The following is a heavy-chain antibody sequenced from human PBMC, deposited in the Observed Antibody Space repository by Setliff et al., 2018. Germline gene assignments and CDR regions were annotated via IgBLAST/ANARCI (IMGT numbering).Heavy chain of an antibody. J-gene: IGHJ4*02. CDR3: ARDPPHLYGSGSYYSRVNFDY. CDR2: ISAYNGNT. Sequence: ASVKVSCKASGYTFTSYGISWVRQAPGQGLEWMGWISAYNGNTNYAQKLQGRVTMTTDTSTSTAYMELRSLRSDDTAVYYCARDPPHLYGSGSYYSRVNFDYWGQGTLVTVSS. D-gene: IGHD3-10*01. CDR1: GYTFTSYG. V-gene: IGHV1-18*01.